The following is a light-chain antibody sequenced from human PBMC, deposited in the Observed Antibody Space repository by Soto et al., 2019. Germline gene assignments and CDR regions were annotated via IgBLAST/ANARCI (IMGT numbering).Light chain of an antibody. CDR3: QQYGSSPST. CDR1: QSVSSSY. CDR2: GAS. J-gene: IGKJ4*01. Sequence: EIVLTQSPGTLSLSPGERATLSCRASQSVSSSYLAWYQQKPGQAPRLLIYGASSRATDIPDRFSGSGSGTDFTLTISSLEPEDFAVYYCQQYGSSPSTFGGGTKVEIK. V-gene: IGKV3-20*01.